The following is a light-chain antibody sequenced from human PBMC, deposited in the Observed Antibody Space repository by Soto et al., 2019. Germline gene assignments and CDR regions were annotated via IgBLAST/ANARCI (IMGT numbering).Light chain of an antibody. CDR1: SSDVGGYNY. CDR3: SSYPGSRNG. V-gene: IGLV2-8*01. J-gene: IGLJ1*01. Sequence: QSVLTQPPSASGSPGQSVAISCTGTSSDVGGYNYVSWYQQHPVKAPKLMIYEVNERPSGVPDRFSGSKSGNTASLTVSGLQAEDEADYYCSSYPGSRNGFGGGTKETV. CDR2: EVN.